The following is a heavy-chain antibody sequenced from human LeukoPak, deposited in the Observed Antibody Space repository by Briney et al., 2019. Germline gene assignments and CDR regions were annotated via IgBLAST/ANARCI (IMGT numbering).Heavy chain of an antibody. V-gene: IGHV4-30-2*01. CDR2: IYHSGST. CDR1: GGSISSGGYS. J-gene: IGHJ4*02. CDR3: ARVLSGGFGDYYFDY. Sequence: SQTLSLTCAVSGGSISSGGYSWSWIRQPPGKGLEWIGYIYHSGSTYYNPSLKRRVTISVDRSKNQFSLKLSFVTAADTAVYYCARVLSGGFGDYYFDYRGQGTLVTVSS. D-gene: IGHD3-10*01.